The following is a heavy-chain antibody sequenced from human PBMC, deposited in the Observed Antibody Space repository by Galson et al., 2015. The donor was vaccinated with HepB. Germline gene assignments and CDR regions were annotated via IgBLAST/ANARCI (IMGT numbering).Heavy chain of an antibody. CDR1: GFTVSSNY. V-gene: IGHV3-53*04. J-gene: IGHJ4*02. CDR3: ARGPRYYYDSSGPGYFDY. D-gene: IGHD3-22*01. CDR2: IYSGTSP. Sequence: CAASGFTVSSNYMSWVRQAPGKGLEWVSIIYSGTSPYYADSVRGRFTISRHNFKNTLYLQMNSLRAEDTAVYYCARGPRYYYDSSGPGYFDYWGQGTLVTVSS.